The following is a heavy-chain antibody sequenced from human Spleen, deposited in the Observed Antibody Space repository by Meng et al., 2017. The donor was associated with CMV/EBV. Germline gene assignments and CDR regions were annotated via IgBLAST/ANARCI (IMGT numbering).Heavy chain of an antibody. Sequence: QVQLQESGPGLVKPSQTLSLTCTVYGGSFSGYYWSWIRQPPGKGLEWIGEINHSGSTNYNPSLKSRVTISVDTSKNQFPLKLSSVTAADTAVYYCARDRGVPAAPDYWGQGTLVTVSS. CDR2: INHSGST. J-gene: IGHJ4*02. CDR3: ARDRGVPAAPDY. V-gene: IGHV4-34*09. CDR1: GGSFSGYY. D-gene: IGHD2-2*01.